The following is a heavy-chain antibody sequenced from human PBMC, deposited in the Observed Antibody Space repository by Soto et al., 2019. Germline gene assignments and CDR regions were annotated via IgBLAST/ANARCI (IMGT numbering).Heavy chain of an antibody. Sequence: ASLKVSCNASGSTFTSYAMHWVRHSTGQRLELMGWIDAGNGNTKYSQKFQGRVTITRDTSASTAYMELSSLRSEDTAVYYCARENMYYDILTGLFEPWGEGTLVTVSS. D-gene: IGHD3-9*01. CDR2: IDAGNGNT. CDR3: ARENMYYDILTGLFEP. J-gene: IGHJ5*02. CDR1: GSTFTSYA. V-gene: IGHV1-3*01.